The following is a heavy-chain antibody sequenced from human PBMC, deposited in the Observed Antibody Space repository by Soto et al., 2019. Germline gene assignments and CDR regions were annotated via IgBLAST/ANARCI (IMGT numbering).Heavy chain of an antibody. Sequence: SETLSLTCTVSGGSIISGEYYWSWIRLPAGKGLEWIGRLYNNGNTYYNPSLKSRVTVSVDTSRNQFFLTLRSVSAADSAVYHCGREGGETWDYEASWGQGTPVTVSS. D-gene: IGHD1-7*01. CDR2: LYNNGNT. V-gene: IGHV4-61*02. CDR3: GREGGETWDYEAS. J-gene: IGHJ5*02. CDR1: GGSIISGEYY.